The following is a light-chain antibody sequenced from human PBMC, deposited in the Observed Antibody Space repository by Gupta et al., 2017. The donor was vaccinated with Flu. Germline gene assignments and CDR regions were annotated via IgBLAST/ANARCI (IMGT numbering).Light chain of an antibody. J-gene: IGKJ2*01. V-gene: IGKV4-1*01. Sequence: DTVMTRSPDSLSVSLGERATINCKASQSRSYSSNNQNFLAWYQQKPGQPPTLLMYWASTRESGVPDRSSGSGSGMDFTLTISGLLAEDVAVYYCQQDYCSPSTFGQGTKLEIK. CDR3: QQDYCSPST. CDR1: QSRSYSSNNQNF. CDR2: WAS.